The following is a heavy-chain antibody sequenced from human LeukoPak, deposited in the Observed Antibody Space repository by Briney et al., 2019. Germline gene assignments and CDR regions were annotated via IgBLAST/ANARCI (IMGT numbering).Heavy chain of an antibody. CDR1: GFSFSSYG. V-gene: IGHV3-43*02. CDR2: ISGDGDST. J-gene: IGHJ4*02. CDR3: AKDVFGDYDSTGYYDY. Sequence: GRSLRLSCAASGFSFSSYGMHWVRQAPGKGLEWVSLISGDGDSTYYADSVKGRFTISRDNSKNSLYLQMNSLRTEDTALYYCAKDVFGDYDSTGYYDYWGQGTLVTVSS. D-gene: IGHD3-22*01.